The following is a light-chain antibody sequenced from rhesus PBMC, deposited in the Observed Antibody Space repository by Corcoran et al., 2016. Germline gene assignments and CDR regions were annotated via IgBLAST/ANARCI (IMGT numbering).Light chain of an antibody. J-gene: IGKJ2*01. V-gene: IGKV3-53*01. CDR3: QKYSSSPYS. CDR2: GAS. Sequence: QVILTQSPATLSLSPGERATLSCRASQSVSSSLAWYQQKPGQAPRLHIYGASSRATGIPDRFSGSGSGTEFTLTISSLEPEDFAVYYCQKYSSSPYSFGQGTKVEIK. CDR1: QSVSSS.